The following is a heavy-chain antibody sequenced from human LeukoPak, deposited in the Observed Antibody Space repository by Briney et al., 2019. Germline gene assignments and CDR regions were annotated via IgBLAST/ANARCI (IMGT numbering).Heavy chain of an antibody. Sequence: GGSLRVSCAASGFTFSSSEMNWVRQAPGKGLEWVSYISSSGSPIYYADSVKGRFTISRDNAKNSLYLQMNSLRAEDTAVYYCASFSHYYGSGSYYGYFDYWGQGTLVTVSS. CDR3: ASFSHYYGSGSYYGYFDY. CDR1: GFTFSSSE. J-gene: IGHJ4*02. CDR2: ISSSGSPI. V-gene: IGHV3-48*03. D-gene: IGHD3-10*01.